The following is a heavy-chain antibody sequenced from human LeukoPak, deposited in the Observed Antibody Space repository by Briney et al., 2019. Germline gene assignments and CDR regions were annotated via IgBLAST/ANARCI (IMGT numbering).Heavy chain of an antibody. CDR1: GGTFSSYA. CDR2: IIPIFGTA. V-gene: IGHV1-69*13. D-gene: IGHD3-3*01. J-gene: IGHJ5*02. CDR3: AESITIFGVVLDSWFDP. Sequence: ASVKVSCKASGGTFSSYAISWVRQAPGQGLEWMGGIIPIFGTANYAQKFQGRVTITADESTGTAYMELSSLRSEDTAVYYCAESITIFGVVLDSWFDPWGQGTLVTVSS.